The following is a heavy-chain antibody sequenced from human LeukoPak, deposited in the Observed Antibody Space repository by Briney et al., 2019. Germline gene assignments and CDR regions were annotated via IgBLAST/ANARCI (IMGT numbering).Heavy chain of an antibody. J-gene: IGHJ3*02. V-gene: IGHV1-2*02. CDR2: INPNSGGT. CDR1: GYTFTGYY. Sequence: GASVKVSCKASGYTFTGYYMHWVRQAPGQGLEWMGWINPNSGGTNYAQKLQGRVTMTTDTSTSTAYMELRSLRSDDTAVYYCARPSERYCSSTSCSDDAFDIWGQGTMVTVSS. D-gene: IGHD2-2*01. CDR3: ARPSERYCSSTSCSDDAFDI.